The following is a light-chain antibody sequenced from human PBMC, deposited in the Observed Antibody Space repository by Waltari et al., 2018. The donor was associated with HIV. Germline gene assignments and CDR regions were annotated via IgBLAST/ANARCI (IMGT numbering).Light chain of an antibody. CDR2: DNG. CDR1: SIGSKS. V-gene: IGLV3-21*02. J-gene: IGLJ2*01. CDR3: QVWDSSSDHPRVV. Sequence: SDVLTQPPSVSVAPGQTARIPCGGNSIGSKSVQWYQQRPGQAPVLVVYDNGGRHSGIPERFSGSKYGNTATLTISRVEAGDEADLYCQVWDSSSDHPRVVFGGGTKVTVL.